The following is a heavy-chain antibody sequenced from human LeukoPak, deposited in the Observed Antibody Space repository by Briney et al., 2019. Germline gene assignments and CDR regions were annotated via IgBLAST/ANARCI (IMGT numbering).Heavy chain of an antibody. CDR1: GFTFSSYS. CDR3: ARASDSSGYYSYFDH. J-gene: IGHJ1*01. CDR2: ISSGSSYI. V-gene: IGHV3-21*01. Sequence: KPGGSLRLSCAASGFTFSSYSMNWVRQAPGKGLEWVSSISSGSSYIYYADSVKVRFTLSRDNAKNSLYLQMTRLRAEDTAVYYCARASDSSGYYSYFDHWGQGTLVTVSS. D-gene: IGHD3-22*01.